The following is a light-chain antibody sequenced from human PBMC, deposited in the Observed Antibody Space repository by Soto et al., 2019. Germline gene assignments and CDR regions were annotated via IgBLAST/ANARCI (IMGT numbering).Light chain of an antibody. CDR1: QTISDN. Sequence: ETVMTQFPATLSVSPGERATLSCRASQTISDNLAWYQQKPGQAPRLIIFRASTRAAGFPARFSGSGSGTEFSLSISSLQSEDFAVYYCQQYNNWPRASFGGGTKVDIK. J-gene: IGKJ4*01. CDR3: QQYNNWPRAS. V-gene: IGKV3-15*01. CDR2: RAS.